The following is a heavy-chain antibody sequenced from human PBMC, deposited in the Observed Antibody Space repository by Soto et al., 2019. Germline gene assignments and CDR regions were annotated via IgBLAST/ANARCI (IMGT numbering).Heavy chain of an antibody. D-gene: IGHD3-22*01. CDR3: AKAYYYDSSGYYYDAFDI. J-gene: IGHJ3*02. Sequence: EVQLLEFGGGLVQPGGSLRLSCAASGFTFSSYAMSWVRQAPGKGLEWVSAISGSGGSTYYADSVKGRFTISRDNSKNTLYLQMNSLRAEDTAVYYCAKAYYYDSSGYYYDAFDIWGQGTMVTVSS. CDR1: GFTFSSYA. V-gene: IGHV3-23*01. CDR2: ISGSGGST.